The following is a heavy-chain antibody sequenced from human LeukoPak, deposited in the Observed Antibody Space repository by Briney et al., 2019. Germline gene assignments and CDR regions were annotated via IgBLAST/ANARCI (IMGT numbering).Heavy chain of an antibody. CDR2: NYPRDCET. Sequence: GESLKISCKGSGYRFTSYWIAWARQMPGKGLEWMGINYPRDCETRYRPSFQGQVTISADKSISTAYLQWSSLKASDTAMYYCARLAYYYGSGSYYFDYWGQGTLVTVSS. CDR1: GYRFTSYW. V-gene: IGHV5-51*01. CDR3: ARLAYYYGSGSYYFDY. J-gene: IGHJ4*02. D-gene: IGHD3-10*01.